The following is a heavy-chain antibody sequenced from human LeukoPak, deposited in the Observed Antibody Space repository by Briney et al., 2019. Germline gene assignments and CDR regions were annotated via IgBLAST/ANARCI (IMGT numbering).Heavy chain of an antibody. CDR1: GASVRSYNY. V-gene: IGHV4-4*02. J-gene: IGHJ4*02. Sequence: SETLSLTCAVSGASVRSYNYWSWVRQPPGKGLEWLGEVYHSGSTIYNPSLESRITISIDSSKNQFSLKLTSVTAADTAVYYCARVIGYCSSTSCWRLFDYWGQGTLVTVSS. CDR2: VYHSGST. CDR3: ARVIGYCSSTSCWRLFDY. D-gene: IGHD2-2*01.